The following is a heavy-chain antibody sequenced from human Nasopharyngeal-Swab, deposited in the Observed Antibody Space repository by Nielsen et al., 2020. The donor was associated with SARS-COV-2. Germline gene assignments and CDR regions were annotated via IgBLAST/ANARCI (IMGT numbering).Heavy chain of an antibody. V-gene: IGHV1-3*01. CDR1: GYNFTTYA. Sequence: ASVKVSCKASGYNFTTYAMHWVRQAPGQRLEWMGWINAGNGNTKYSQKFQGRVTITRDTSASTAYMELSSLRSEDTAVYYCARGGGTDTIFGVVIIDFGVGFDPWGQGTLVIVSS. D-gene: IGHD3-3*01. J-gene: IGHJ5*02. CDR3: ARGGGTDTIFGVVIIDFGVGFDP. CDR2: INAGNGNT.